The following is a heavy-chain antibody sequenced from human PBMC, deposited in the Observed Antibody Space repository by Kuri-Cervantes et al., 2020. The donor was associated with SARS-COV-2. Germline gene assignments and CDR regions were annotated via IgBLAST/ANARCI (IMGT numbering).Heavy chain of an antibody. CDR3: ARDNREIGYSYGTGEGYYYYGMDV. Sequence: SQTLSLTCAVYGESFSGYYWTWIRQSPGKGLEWIGEVNHRGSADYNPSLKSRVTISVDTSKNQFSLKLSSVTAADTAVYYCARDNREIGYSYGTGEGYYYYGMDVWGQGTTVTVSS. CDR2: VNHRGSA. J-gene: IGHJ6*02. CDR1: GESFSGYY. V-gene: IGHV4-34*01. D-gene: IGHD5-18*01.